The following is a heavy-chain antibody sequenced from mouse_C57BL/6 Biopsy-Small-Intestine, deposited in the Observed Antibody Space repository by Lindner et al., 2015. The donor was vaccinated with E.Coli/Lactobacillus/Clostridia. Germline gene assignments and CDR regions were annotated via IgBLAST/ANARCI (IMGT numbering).Heavy chain of an antibody. D-gene: IGHD2-10*02. Sequence: SVKVSCKASGYTFTNYDINWVRQATGQGPEWMGYMNSNDGNTGYAQKFQGRVTMTRDTSISTAYLELRSLSSEDTAVYYCARDGRLYGNILKAGLDVWGHGTTVTVSS. J-gene: IGHJ1*01. V-gene: IGHV1S29*02. CDR3: ARDGRLYGNILKAGLDV. CDR2: MNSNDGNT. CDR1: GYTFTNYD.